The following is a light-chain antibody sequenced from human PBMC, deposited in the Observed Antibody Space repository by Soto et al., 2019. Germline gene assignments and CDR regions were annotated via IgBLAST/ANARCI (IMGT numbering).Light chain of an antibody. CDR3: QQYNNWPHT. CDR2: GAS. CDR1: QSVSSN. V-gene: IGKV3-15*01. Sequence: EIVMTQSPVTLSVSPGERATLSCRASQSVSSNLAWYQQKPGQAPRLLFYGASTRATGIPARFSGGGSGTEFTLTVSSLQSEDFALYYCQQYNNWPHTFGQGTRLGIK. J-gene: IGKJ5*01.